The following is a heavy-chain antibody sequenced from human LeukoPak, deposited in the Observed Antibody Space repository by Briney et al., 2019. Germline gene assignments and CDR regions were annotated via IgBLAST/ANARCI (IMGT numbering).Heavy chain of an antibody. CDR3: ARDPNGDYIGAFDM. CDR2: IRGGGTSE. CDR1: GFTFSAYA. D-gene: IGHD4-17*01. V-gene: IGHV3-23*01. Sequence: GGSLRLSCTASGFTFSAYAMMWVRQAPGKGPEWVSAIRGGGTSEFYTDSVKGRFRISRDNSKDTLFLQMNSLRAEDTAVYYCARDPNGDYIGAFDMWGPGTMVTVSS. J-gene: IGHJ3*02.